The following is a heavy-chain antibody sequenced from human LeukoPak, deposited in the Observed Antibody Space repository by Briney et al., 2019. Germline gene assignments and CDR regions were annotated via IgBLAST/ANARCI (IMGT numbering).Heavy chain of an antibody. D-gene: IGHD2-15*01. V-gene: IGHV4-34*01. CDR2: INHSGST. Sequence: SETLSLTCTVSGGSISSYYWSWIRQPPGKGLEWIGEINHSGSTNYNPSLKSRVTISVDTSKNQFSLKLSSVTAADTAVYYCARLNNCSGGSCYSGIDYWGQGTLVTVSS. CDR3: ARLNNCSGGSCYSGIDY. CDR1: GGSISSYY. J-gene: IGHJ4*02.